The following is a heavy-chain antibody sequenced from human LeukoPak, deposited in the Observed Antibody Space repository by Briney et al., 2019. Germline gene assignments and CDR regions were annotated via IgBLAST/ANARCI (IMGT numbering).Heavy chain of an antibody. Sequence: SETLSLTCAVSGGSISSGGYSWSWIRQPPGKGLEWIGYIYHRGSTYYNPSLKSRVTISVDRSKNQFSLKLSSVTAADTAVYYCASVFDWTFDYWGQGTLVTVSS. D-gene: IGHD3-9*01. J-gene: IGHJ4*02. CDR1: GGSISSGGYS. CDR2: IYHRGST. CDR3: ASVFDWTFDY. V-gene: IGHV4-30-2*01.